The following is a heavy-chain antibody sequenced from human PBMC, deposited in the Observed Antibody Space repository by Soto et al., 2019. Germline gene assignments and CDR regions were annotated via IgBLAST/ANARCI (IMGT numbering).Heavy chain of an antibody. D-gene: IGHD3-16*01. J-gene: IGHJ6*02. CDR3: ARLKLTFSRYYYGMDV. Sequence: GESLKISCKGSGYSFTSYWIGWVRQMPGKGLEWMGIIYPGDSDTRYSPSFQGQVTISADKSISTAYLQWSSLKASDTAMYYCARLKLTFSRYYYGMDVWGQGTTVTVSS. V-gene: IGHV5-51*01. CDR2: IYPGDSDT. CDR1: GYSFTSYW.